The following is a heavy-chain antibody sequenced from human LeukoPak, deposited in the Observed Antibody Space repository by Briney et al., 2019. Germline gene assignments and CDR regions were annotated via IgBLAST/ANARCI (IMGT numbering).Heavy chain of an antibody. D-gene: IGHD1-1*01. CDR2: IAYDGNNT. CDR3: AKTGMLRRVGYLDV. CDR1: GFTFSSYS. J-gene: IGHJ6*04. Sequence: HAGGSLRLSCAASGFTFSSYSMNWVRQAPGKGLEWVAVIAYDGNNTYYGDSVRGRFTISRDNSKKMVYLEMNSLRVEDTAVYYCAKTGMLRRVGYLDVWGKGTAVIVSS. V-gene: IGHV3-30*18.